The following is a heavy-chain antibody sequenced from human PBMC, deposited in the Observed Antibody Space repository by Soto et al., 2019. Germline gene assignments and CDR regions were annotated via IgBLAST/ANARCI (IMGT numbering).Heavy chain of an antibody. CDR3: ARVQQLGPVGYYYGMDV. D-gene: IGHD6-13*01. Sequence: PGESLKISCKGSGYSFTSYWIVWVRPLPGKGLEWMGIIYPGGSDTRYSPSFQGQVTISADKSISTAYLQWSSLKASDTAMYYCARVQQLGPVGYYYGMDVWGQGTTVTVSS. J-gene: IGHJ6*02. V-gene: IGHV5-51*01. CDR1: GYSFTSYW. CDR2: IYPGGSDT.